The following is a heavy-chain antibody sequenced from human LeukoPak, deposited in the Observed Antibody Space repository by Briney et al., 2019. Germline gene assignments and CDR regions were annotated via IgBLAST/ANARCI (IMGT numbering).Heavy chain of an antibody. CDR2: ISAYRGDT. CDR3: AREGGHSYGREFDY. Sequence: VXVSXXXSGXTFXNYGFSWVRQAPGQGLEWMGWISAYRGDTNFAQKFQDRVTMTTDTSTSTAYMELRSLRSDDTAVYYCAREGGHSYGREFDYWGQGTLVTVSS. CDR1: GXTFXNYG. D-gene: IGHD5-18*01. V-gene: IGHV1-18*01. J-gene: IGHJ4*02.